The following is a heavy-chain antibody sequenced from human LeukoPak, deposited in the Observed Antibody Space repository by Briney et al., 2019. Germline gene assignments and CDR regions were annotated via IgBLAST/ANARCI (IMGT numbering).Heavy chain of an antibody. V-gene: IGHV1-46*01. Sequence: ASVKVSCKSSGYTFTSYYMHWVRPAPGQGLEWMGIISPSGGSTSYAQKFQGRVTMTRDTSTSTVYMELSSLRSEDTAVYYCAGGGGNWGAAFDIWGQGTMVTVSS. CDR1: GYTFTSYY. D-gene: IGHD4-23*01. J-gene: IGHJ3*02. CDR2: ISPSGGST. CDR3: AGGGGNWGAAFDI.